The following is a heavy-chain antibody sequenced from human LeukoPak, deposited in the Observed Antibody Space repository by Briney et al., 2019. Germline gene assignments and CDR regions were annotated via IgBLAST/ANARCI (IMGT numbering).Heavy chain of an antibody. J-gene: IGHJ5*02. CDR3: ARDQNYDFWSGRNWFDP. V-gene: IGHV3-23*01. CDR2: ISGSGGST. D-gene: IGHD3-3*01. CDR1: GVTFSSYA. Sequence: GGSLRLSCAAAGVTFSSYAMSLVRQAPGKGLEWVSAISGSGGSTYYADSVKGRFTISRDNSKNTLYLQMNSLRAEDTAVYYCARDQNYDFWSGRNWFDPWGQGTLVTVSS.